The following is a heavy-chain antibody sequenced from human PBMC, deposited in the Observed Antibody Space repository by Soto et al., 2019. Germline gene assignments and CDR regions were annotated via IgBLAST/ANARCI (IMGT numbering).Heavy chain of an antibody. Sequence: GGSLRLSCAASGFTFSSYGMHWVRQAPGKGLEWVAVIWYDGSNKYYADSVKGRFTISRDNSKNTLYLQMNSLRAEDTAVYYCAREGYDILTGRLNDAFDIWGQGTMVTVSS. CDR1: GFTFSSYG. CDR2: IWYDGSNK. D-gene: IGHD3-9*01. V-gene: IGHV3-33*01. CDR3: AREGYDILTGRLNDAFDI. J-gene: IGHJ3*02.